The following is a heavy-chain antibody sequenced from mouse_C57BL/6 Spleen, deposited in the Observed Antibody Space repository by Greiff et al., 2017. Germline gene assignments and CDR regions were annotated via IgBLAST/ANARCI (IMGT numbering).Heavy chain of an antibody. Sequence: VQLQQPGTELVKPGASVKLSCKASGYTFTSYWMHWVKQRPGQGLEWIGNINPSNGGTNYNEKFKSKATLTVDKSSSTAYMQLSSLTSEDSAVYYCARISIYYDYDERAYYAMDYWGQGTSVTVSS. J-gene: IGHJ4*01. CDR2: INPSNGGT. CDR3: ARISIYYDYDERAYYAMDY. V-gene: IGHV1-53*01. CDR1: GYTFTSYW. D-gene: IGHD2-4*01.